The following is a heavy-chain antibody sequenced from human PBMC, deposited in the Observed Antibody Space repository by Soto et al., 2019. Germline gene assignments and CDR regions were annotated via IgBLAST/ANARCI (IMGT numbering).Heavy chain of an antibody. CDR3: GRDPHFGVGGV. Sequence: SEPLSLTWTVSCGSISSHYSNWIRQPPGQGLERIGYISNSGTTKFNPSLQSRVTISVDTSQNQFSLKLSSVTAADKAVSLCGRDPHFGVGGVWRQRIMVT. V-gene: IGHV4-59*11. CDR1: CGSISSHY. CDR2: ISNSGTT. J-gene: IGHJ3*01. D-gene: IGHD3-3*01.